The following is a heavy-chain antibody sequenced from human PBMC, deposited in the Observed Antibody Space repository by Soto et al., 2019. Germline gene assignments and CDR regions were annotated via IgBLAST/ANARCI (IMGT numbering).Heavy chain of an antibody. Sequence: QVQLVESGGGVVQPGRSLRLSCAASGFTFSSYGMHWVRQAPGKGLEWVAVIWYDGSNKYYADSVKGRFTISRDNSKNTLYLQMNSLRAEDTAVYYCARDLAAYGGGDCYSGFDYWGQGTLVTVSA. CDR2: IWYDGSNK. J-gene: IGHJ4*02. CDR3: ARDLAAYGGGDCYSGFDY. CDR1: GFTFSSYG. V-gene: IGHV3-33*01. D-gene: IGHD2-21*02.